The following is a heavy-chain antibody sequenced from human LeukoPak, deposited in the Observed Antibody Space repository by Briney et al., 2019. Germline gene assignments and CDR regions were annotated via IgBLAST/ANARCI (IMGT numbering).Heavy chain of an antibody. V-gene: IGHV1-18*01. CDR1: GYTFTSYG. D-gene: IGHD6-6*01. J-gene: IGHJ6*03. CDR3: ARDPEYSSSPYYYYYYMDV. Sequence: GASVKVSCKASGYTFTSYGISWVRQAPGQGLEWMGWISAYNGNTNYAQKLQGRVTMTTDTSTSTAYMELRSLRSDDTAVYYCARDPEYSSSPYYYYYYMDVWGKGTAVTVSS. CDR2: ISAYNGNT.